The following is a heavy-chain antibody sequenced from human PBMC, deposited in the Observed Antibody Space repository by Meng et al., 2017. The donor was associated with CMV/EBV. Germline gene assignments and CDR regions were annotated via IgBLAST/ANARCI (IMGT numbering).Heavy chain of an antibody. CDR3: ARDREITIFGVLDY. Sequence: GESLKISCAASGFTFSSYAMHWVRQAPGKGLEWVAVISYDGSNKYYADSVKGRFTISRDNAKNSLYLQMNSLRAEDTAVYYCARDREITIFGVLDYWGQGTLVTVSS. CDR1: GFTFSSYA. J-gene: IGHJ4*02. D-gene: IGHD3-3*01. CDR2: ISYDGSNK. V-gene: IGHV3-30-3*01.